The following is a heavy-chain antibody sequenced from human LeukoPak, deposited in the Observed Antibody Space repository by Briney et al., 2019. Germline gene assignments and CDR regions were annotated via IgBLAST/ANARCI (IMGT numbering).Heavy chain of an antibody. D-gene: IGHD3-10*01. V-gene: IGHV1-8*03. J-gene: IGHJ3*02. CDR1: GYTFTTYD. CDR3: VRRSGSGRNPFHI. Sequence: EASVRVSYKASGYTFTTYDINWVRQATGQGLEWMGWINTNSGNTGYAQKFQGRVTITRSVSISTAYMELNSLRSEDTAVYYCVRRSGSGRNPFHIWGQGTIVTVSS. CDR2: INTNSGNT.